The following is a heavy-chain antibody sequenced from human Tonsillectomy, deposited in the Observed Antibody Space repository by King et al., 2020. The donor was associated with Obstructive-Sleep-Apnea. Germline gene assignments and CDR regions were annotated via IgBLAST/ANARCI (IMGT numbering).Heavy chain of an antibody. D-gene: IGHD3-22*01. J-gene: IGHJ5*02. CDR2: ITSSSSTI. CDR3: ARDSSGYSP. CDR1: GFTFSSYS. Sequence: VQLVESGGGLVQPGGSLRLSCAASGFTFSSYSMNWVRHAPGKGLEWVSYITSSSSTIYYADSVKGRFTISSDNAKNSLYLQMNSLRVEDTAVYYCARDSSGYSPWGQGTLVTVSS. V-gene: IGHV3-48*04.